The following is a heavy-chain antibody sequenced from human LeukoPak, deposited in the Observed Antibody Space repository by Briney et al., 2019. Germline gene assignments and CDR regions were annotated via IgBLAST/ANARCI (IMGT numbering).Heavy chain of an antibody. CDR2: ISSSGSVI. V-gene: IGHV3-11*04. CDR3: ARGQHRWDYSHNLMSF. J-gene: IGHJ3*01. Sequence: GGSLRLSCAASGFKFSDYYMSWIRQAPGKGLEWVSYISSSGSVIDYGDSVKGRFTISRDNAKNSLYLQMNSLRAEDTAVYYCARGQHRWDYSHNLMSFWGQGTLVTVSS. D-gene: IGHD4-11*01. CDR1: GFKFSDYY.